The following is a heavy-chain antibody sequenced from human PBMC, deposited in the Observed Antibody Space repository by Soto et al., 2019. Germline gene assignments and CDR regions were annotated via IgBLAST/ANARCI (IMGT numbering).Heavy chain of an antibody. J-gene: IGHJ6*02. CDR2: IYPGDSDT. V-gene: IGHV5-51*01. CDR1: GYIFTSYW. CDR3: ASALHDYGGNSQAYYYYYGMDV. Sequence: GESLKISCNGSGYIFTSYWIGWVRQMPGKGLEWMGIIYPGDSDTRYSPSFQGQVAISADKSISTAYLQWSSLKASDTAMYYCASALHDYGGNSQAYYYYYGMDVWGQGTTVTVSS. D-gene: IGHD4-17*01.